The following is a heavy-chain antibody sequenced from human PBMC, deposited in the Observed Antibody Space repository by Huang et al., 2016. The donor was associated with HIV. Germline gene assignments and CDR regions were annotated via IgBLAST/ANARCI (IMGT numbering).Heavy chain of an antibody. J-gene: IGHJ2*01. Sequence: QLQLQESGPGLVKPSETLSLTCTVSSVSITSRNSYWDWIRQPPGKGLEWIASISYSGSTYYNPSLKSRVTMSVDTSKNQFSLKLYSVTATDTAMYYCARVDSSGWYPSNWYFDLWGRGTLVTVSS. CDR2: ISYSGST. V-gene: IGHV4-39*01. CDR1: SVSITSRNSY. D-gene: IGHD6-19*01. CDR3: ARVDSSGWYPSNWYFDL.